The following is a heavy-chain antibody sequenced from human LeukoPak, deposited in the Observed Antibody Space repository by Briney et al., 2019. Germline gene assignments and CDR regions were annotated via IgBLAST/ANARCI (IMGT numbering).Heavy chain of an antibody. V-gene: IGHV3-21*04. Sequence: GGSLRLSCAASGFTFSSYTMNWVRQAPGKGLEWVAAISSSSRDIFYADSVKGRFSISRDNSKNTLYLQLNTLRAEDTAVYYCANQFFDYWGQGTLVAVSS. CDR2: ISSSSRDI. J-gene: IGHJ4*02. CDR1: GFTFSSYT. D-gene: IGHD2-2*01. CDR3: ANQFFDY.